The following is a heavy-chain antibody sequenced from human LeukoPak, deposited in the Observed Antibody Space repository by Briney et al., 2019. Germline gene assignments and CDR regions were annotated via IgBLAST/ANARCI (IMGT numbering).Heavy chain of an antibody. Sequence: GGSXXLSCXASGFTFXSXSMNXVXQXXGXGXEWXSSISSSSSYIYYADSVKGRFTISRDNAKNSLYLQMNSLRAEDTAVYYCARDFVDIVATTVAYWGQGTLVTVSS. CDR3: ARDFVDIVATTVAY. J-gene: IGHJ4*02. D-gene: IGHD5-12*01. CDR2: ISSSSSYI. V-gene: IGHV3-21*01. CDR1: GFTFXSXS.